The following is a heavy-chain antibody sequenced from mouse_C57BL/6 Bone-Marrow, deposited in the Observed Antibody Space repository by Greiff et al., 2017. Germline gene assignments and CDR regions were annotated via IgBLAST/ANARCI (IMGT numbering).Heavy chain of an antibody. CDR2: FDPENGGT. CDR3: TRTRGIDY. V-gene: IGHV14-4*01. CDR1: GFNIKDDY. J-gene: IGHJ2*01. Sequence: VQLQQSGAELVRPGASVKLSCTASGFNIKDDYMHWVKQRPGQGLEWIGWFDPENGGTEYASKFQGKATITADTSSNTAYLQLSSLTSEGAADYYCTRTRGIDYWGQGTTLTVSS. D-gene: IGHD3-3*01.